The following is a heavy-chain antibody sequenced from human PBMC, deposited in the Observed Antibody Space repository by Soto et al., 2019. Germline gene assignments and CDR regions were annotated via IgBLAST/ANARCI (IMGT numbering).Heavy chain of an antibody. CDR1: GFTFSSYG. D-gene: IGHD6-13*01. Sequence: QVQLVESGGGVVQPGRSLRLSCAASGFTFSSYGMHWVRQAPGKGLEWVAVISYDGSNKYYADSVKGRFTISRDNSKNTLYLQMNSLRAEDTAVYYCAKAGSSWYYFDYWGQGTLVTVSS. CDR2: ISYDGSNK. J-gene: IGHJ4*02. V-gene: IGHV3-30*18. CDR3: AKAGSSWYYFDY.